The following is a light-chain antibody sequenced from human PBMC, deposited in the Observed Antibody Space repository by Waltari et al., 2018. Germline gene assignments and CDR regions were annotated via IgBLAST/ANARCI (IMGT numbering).Light chain of an antibody. Sequence: DIQMTQSPSTLSASVGDRVTITCRASQSISSWLPWHQQNPGNAPTLLIHKASSLESGVPSRFSGSGSGTEFTLTISSLQPDDFATYYCQQHNSYPLTFGGGTKVEIK. J-gene: IGKJ4*01. CDR2: KAS. V-gene: IGKV1-5*03. CDR1: QSISSW. CDR3: QQHNSYPLT.